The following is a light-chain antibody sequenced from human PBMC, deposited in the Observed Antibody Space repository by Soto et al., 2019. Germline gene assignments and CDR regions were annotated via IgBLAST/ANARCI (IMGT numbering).Light chain of an antibody. CDR2: DAS. CDR1: QSINRD. CDR3: QQYHSSYT. V-gene: IGKV3-15*01. J-gene: IGKJ2*01. Sequence: EIVMTQSPATLSVSPGESATLSCRASQSINRDLAWYQQKPGQAPRLLIYDASTRATGISAKFSGSGSGTEFTLTISSLQSEDFALYHCQQYHSSYTFGQGTNLEI.